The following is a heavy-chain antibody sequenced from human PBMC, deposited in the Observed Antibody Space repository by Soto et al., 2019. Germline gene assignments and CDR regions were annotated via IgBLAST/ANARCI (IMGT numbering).Heavy chain of an antibody. CDR2: TYYRSKWYN. V-gene: IGHV6-1*01. Sequence: SHTLSLTCDISGDSVSSNSAAWNWIRQSPSRGLEWLGRTYYRSKWYNDYAVSVKSRITXXXDXXXNXFXXXLXSVTPEDRAVYYCARWIQGSHAFEIWGQGTMVTVSS. D-gene: IGHD5-18*01. J-gene: IGHJ3*02. CDR1: GDSVSSNSAA. CDR3: ARWIQGSHAFEI.